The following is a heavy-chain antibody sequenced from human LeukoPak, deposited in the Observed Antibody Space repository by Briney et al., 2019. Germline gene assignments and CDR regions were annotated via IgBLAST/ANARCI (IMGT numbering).Heavy chain of an antibody. CDR1: GGSISSYY. D-gene: IGHD3-22*01. V-gene: IGHV4-59*01. CDR3: ARGGDYDSSGPEALDI. J-gene: IGHJ3*02. Sequence: SETLTLTCTVSGGSISSYYWSWIRQPPGKGLEWIGYIYYSGSTNYNPSLKSRVTISVDTSKNQFSLKLSSVTAADTAVYYCARGGDYDSSGPEALDILRRARNVTVSS. CDR2: IYYSGST.